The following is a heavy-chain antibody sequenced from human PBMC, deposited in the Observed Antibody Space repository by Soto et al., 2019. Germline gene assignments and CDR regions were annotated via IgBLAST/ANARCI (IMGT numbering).Heavy chain of an antibody. V-gene: IGHV1-18*01. Sequence: ASVKVSCKASGYTFTSYGISWVRQAPGQGLEWMGWISAYNGNTNYAQKLQGRVTMTTDTSTSTAYMELRSLRSDDTAVYYCAREGGYDILTGYYREGGWFDPWGQGTLVTVSS. CDR3: AREGGYDILTGYYREGGWFDP. CDR2: ISAYNGNT. J-gene: IGHJ5*02. D-gene: IGHD3-9*01. CDR1: GYTFTSYG.